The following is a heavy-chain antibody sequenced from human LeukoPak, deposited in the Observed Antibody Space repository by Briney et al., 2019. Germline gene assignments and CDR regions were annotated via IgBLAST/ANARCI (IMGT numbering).Heavy chain of an antibody. V-gene: IGHV4-59*01. D-gene: IGHD3-22*01. J-gene: IGHJ4*02. CDR2: IYYSGST. Sequence: SETLSLTCTVSGGSISSYYWSWIRQPPGKGLEWIGYIYYSGSTNYNPSLKSRVTISVDTSKNQFSLKLSSVTAADTAVYYCARGRDSGYYTPPFDYWGQGTLVTVSS. CDR3: ARGRDSGYYTPPFDY. CDR1: GGSISSYY.